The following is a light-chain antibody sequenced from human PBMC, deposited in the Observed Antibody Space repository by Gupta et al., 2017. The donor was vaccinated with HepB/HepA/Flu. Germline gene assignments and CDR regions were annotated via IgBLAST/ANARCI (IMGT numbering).Light chain of an antibody. V-gene: IGLV1-47*01. CDR1: SSNIGSNY. CDR3: AAWDDSLSAWV. J-gene: IGLJ3*02. Sequence: QSVLTQPLSASGTPVQRVTISCSGSSSNIGSNYVYWYQQLPGTAPKLLIYRNNQRPSGVPDRFSGSKSGTSASLAISGLRSEDEADYYCAAWDDSLSAWVFGGGTKLTVL. CDR2: RNN.